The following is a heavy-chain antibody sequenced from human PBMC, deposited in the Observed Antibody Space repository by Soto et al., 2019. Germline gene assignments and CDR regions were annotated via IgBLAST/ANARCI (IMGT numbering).Heavy chain of an antibody. CDR1: GGSFSGYY. D-gene: IGHD5-12*01. Sequence: SETLSLTCAVYGGSFSGYYWSWIRQPPGKGLGWIGEINHSGSTNHNPSLKSRVTISVDTSKNQFSLKLSSVTAADTAVYYCARKSYIVATINWFDPWGQGTLVTVSS. CDR3: ARKSYIVATINWFDP. V-gene: IGHV4-34*01. CDR2: INHSGST. J-gene: IGHJ5*02.